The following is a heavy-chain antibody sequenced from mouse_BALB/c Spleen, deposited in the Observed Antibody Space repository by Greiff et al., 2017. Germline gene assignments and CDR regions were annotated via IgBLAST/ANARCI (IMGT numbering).Heavy chain of an antibody. CDR1: GYSFTSYW. J-gene: IGHJ4*01. D-gene: IGHD3-3*01. CDR3: ARGTDYAMDY. V-gene: IGHV1S126*01. CDR2: IDPSDSET. Sequence: VQLVESGPQLVRPGASVKISCKASGYSFTSYWMHWVKQRPGQGLEWIGMIDPSDSETRLNQKFKDKATLTVDKSSSTAYMQLSSPTSEDSAVYYCARGTDYAMDYWGQGTSVTVSS.